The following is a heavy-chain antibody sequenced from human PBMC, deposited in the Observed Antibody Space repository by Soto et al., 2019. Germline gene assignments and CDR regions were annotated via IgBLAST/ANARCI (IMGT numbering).Heavy chain of an antibody. CDR2: IHHSGST. J-gene: IGHJ3*02. D-gene: IGHD3-10*01. Sequence: QVQLQQWGAGLLKPSETLSLTCAVYGGSFSGYYWSWIRQPPGKGLEWIGEIHHSGSTNYNPSLKRRVSLSVDTSKNQFSLKLSAVTAEETAVYYCAKGRGGSGNQPAVSLPAFDNWGQGTMVSVSS. CDR3: AKGRGGSGNQPAVSLPAFDN. V-gene: IGHV4-34*01. CDR1: GGSFSGYY.